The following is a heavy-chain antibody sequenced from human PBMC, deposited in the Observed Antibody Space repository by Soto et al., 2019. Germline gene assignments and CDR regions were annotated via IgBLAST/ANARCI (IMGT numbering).Heavy chain of an antibody. CDR1: GYTLTELS. D-gene: IGHD3-9*01. CDR2: ISAYNGNT. V-gene: IGHV1-18*01. CDR3: ARQQDYDILTGWVDNWFDP. Sequence: ASVKVSCKVSGYTLTELSMHWVRQAPGQGLEWMGWISAYNGNTNYAQKLQGRVTMTTDTSTSTAYMELRSLRSDDTAVYYCARQQDYDILTGWVDNWFDPWGQGTLVTVSS. J-gene: IGHJ5*02.